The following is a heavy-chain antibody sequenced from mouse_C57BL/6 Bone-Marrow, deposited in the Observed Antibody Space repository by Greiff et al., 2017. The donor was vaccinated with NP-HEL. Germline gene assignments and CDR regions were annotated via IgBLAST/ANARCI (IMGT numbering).Heavy chain of an antibody. CDR2: ISDGGSYT. CDR3: SRDGSWPYYFDY. V-gene: IGHV5-4*01. D-gene: IGHD4-1*01. J-gene: IGHJ2*01. CDR1: GFTFSSYA. Sequence: EVKVVESGGGLVKPGGSLKLSCAASGFTFSSYAMSWVRQTPEKRLEWVATISDGGSYTSSPDNVTGRFTISSDNDKYHLYLQLSHLKTEDTAMYYCSRDGSWPYYFDYWGQGTTLTVSS.